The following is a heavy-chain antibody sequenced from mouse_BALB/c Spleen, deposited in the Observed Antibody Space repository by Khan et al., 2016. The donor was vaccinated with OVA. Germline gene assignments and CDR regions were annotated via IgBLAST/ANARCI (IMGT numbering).Heavy chain of an antibody. CDR3: ARSTYRYAFAY. D-gene: IGHD2-14*01. Sequence: VQLKESGPSLVKPSQTLSLTCSVTGDSITSGYWSWIRKFPGNKLEYMGYIIYTGYTDYNPSLKSRLAITRHTSKNQYYLQLNSVTTEDTDTYXCARSTYRYAFAYWGQGTLVTVST. V-gene: IGHV3-8*02. J-gene: IGHJ3*01. CDR2: IIYTGYT. CDR1: GDSITSGY.